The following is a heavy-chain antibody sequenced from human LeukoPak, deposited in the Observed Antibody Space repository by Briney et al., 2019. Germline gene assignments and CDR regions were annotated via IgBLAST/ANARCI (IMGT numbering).Heavy chain of an antibody. V-gene: IGHV1-2*02. Sequence: ASVKVSCKASGYTFTGYYMHWVRQAPGQGLEWMGWINPNSGGTNYAQKFQGRVTMTRDTAISTAYMELSRLRSDDTAVYYCARDGPPYCSSTSCYMSNWLDPWGQGTLVTVSS. D-gene: IGHD2-2*02. J-gene: IGHJ5*02. CDR2: INPNSGGT. CDR1: GYTFTGYY. CDR3: ARDGPPYCSSTSCYMSNWLDP.